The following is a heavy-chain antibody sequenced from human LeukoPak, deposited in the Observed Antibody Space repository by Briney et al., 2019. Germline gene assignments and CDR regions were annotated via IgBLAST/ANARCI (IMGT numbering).Heavy chain of an antibody. V-gene: IGHV1-3*04. Sequence: ASVTVSCTASGYTFTNYAVNWMRQAPGQRLEWMGWINTGNGDTKFSQNYQARVTITRDASASTAYMELSSLTSEDTAVYFCARGLWSAHRREYYFDSWGQGTLVTVSS. CDR1: GYTFTNYA. D-gene: IGHD3-3*01. CDR2: INTGNGDT. J-gene: IGHJ4*02. CDR3: ARGLWSAHRREYYFDS.